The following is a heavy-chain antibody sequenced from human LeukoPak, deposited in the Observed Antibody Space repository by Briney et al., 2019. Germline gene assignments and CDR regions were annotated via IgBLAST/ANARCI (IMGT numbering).Heavy chain of an antibody. CDR2: VNNGGTT. D-gene: IGHD6-6*01. J-gene: IGHJ4*02. Sequence: GGSLRLSCAASGVTSNYFTWVRQAPGKGLEWVSVVNNGGTTYYADSVKGRFTISRDNSKSTLFVYLQMNSLRTDDTAVYYCAGGGEAARSLHYWGQGTLVTVSS. V-gene: IGHV3-66*02. CDR1: GVTSNY. CDR3: AGGGEAARSLHY.